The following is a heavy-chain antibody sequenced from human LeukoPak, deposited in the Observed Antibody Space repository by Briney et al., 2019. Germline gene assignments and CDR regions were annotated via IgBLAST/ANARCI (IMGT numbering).Heavy chain of an antibody. D-gene: IGHD2-2*02. Sequence: GGSLRLSCAASGFTFSSYSMNWVRQAPGKGLEWVSSISSSSSYIYYADSVKGRFTISRDNAKNSLYLQMNSLRAEDTAVYYCARNLRSLGYCSSTSCYTYFDYWGQGTLVTVSS. CDR3: ARNLRSLGYCSSTSCYTYFDY. CDR2: ISSSSSYI. CDR1: GFTFSSYS. J-gene: IGHJ4*02. V-gene: IGHV3-21*01.